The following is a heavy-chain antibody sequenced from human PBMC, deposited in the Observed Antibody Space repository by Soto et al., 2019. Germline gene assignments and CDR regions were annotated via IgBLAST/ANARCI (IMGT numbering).Heavy chain of an antibody. V-gene: IGHV3-30*03. CDR2: ISFEGIIQ. CDR3: VMERTPRVATEFDY. CDR1: GFTFSNYG. D-gene: IGHD2-15*01. J-gene: IGHJ4*02. Sequence: QVQLVESGGGVVQPGSSLRLSCAASGFTFSNYGMQWVRQAPGKGLEWVAVISFEGIIQLYADSVKGRFTITRDNSENTVFLQMNSLKIEDTGVYFCVMERTPRVATEFDYWGQGTLVTVSS.